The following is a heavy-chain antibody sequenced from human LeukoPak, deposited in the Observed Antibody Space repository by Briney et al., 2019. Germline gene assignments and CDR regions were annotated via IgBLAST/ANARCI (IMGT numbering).Heavy chain of an antibody. Sequence: GGSVRLSCAASGFTLSSYAMIWVRQAPGGGLEGVSAISGSGGSTYYADSVKGRFTISRDNSKNTLYLQMNSLRAEDTAVYYCVSPKYSSAWFFDYWGQGTLVTVSS. CDR1: GFTLSSYA. V-gene: IGHV3-23*01. J-gene: IGHJ4*02. CDR2: ISGSGGST. CDR3: VSPKYSSAWFFDY. D-gene: IGHD6-19*01.